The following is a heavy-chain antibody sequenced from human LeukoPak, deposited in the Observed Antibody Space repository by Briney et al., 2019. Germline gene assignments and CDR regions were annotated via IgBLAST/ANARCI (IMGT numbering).Heavy chain of an antibody. CDR2: MSIDGSSR. D-gene: IGHD5-24*01. CDR3: ARGRTIDAFDI. J-gene: IGHJ3*02. V-gene: IGHV3-11*04. Sequence: GGSLRLSCAASGFIFSDYYMSWIRQAPGKGLEWLSYMSIDGSSRYYTDSVKGRFTISRDNSKNTLYLQMNSLRAEDTAVYYCARGRTIDAFDIWGQGTMVTVSS. CDR1: GFIFSDYY.